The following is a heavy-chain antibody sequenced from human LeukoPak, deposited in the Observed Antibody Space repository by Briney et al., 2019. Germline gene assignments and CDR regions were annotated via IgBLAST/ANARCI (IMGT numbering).Heavy chain of an antibody. CDR3: ARSRGSSWYGAFDI. D-gene: IGHD6-13*01. J-gene: IGHJ3*02. CDR1: GGSISSYY. V-gene: IGHV4-4*07. Sequence: PSETLSLTCTVSGGSISSYYWSWVRQPAGKGLEWVGRIYTSGSTNSNPSPKRRVTMSVDTSKNQFSLKLSTVTAADTAVYYCARSRGSSWYGAFDIWGQGTMVTVSS. CDR2: IYTSGST.